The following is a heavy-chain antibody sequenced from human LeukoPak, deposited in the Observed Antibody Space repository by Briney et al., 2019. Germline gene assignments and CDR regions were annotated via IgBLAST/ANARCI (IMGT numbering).Heavy chain of an antibody. CDR1: GFTFSSYG. CDR2: ISDSGGST. J-gene: IGHJ4*02. V-gene: IGHV3-23*01. CDR3: AKFLGNQLLWNPFDY. Sequence: PGGPLRLSCAASGFTFSSYGMSWVRQAPGKGLEWVSAISDSGGSTYYADSVKGRFTISRDNSKNTLYLQMNSLRAEDTAVYYCAKFLGNQLLWNPFDYWGQGTLVTVSS. D-gene: IGHD2-2*01.